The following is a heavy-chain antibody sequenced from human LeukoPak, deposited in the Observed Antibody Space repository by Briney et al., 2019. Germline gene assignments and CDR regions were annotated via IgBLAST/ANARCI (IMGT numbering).Heavy chain of an antibody. J-gene: IGHJ6*04. Sequence: PGGSLRLSCEASGLTSGLSFKNYHMNWVRQAAGKGLEWVASISSSSNYIYYADSVKGRFTISRDNAKNSLYLQMNSLRAEDTAVYYCAELGITMIGGVWGKGTTVTISS. V-gene: IGHV3-21*01. CDR1: GLTSGLSFKNYH. D-gene: IGHD3-10*02. CDR3: AELGITMIGGV. CDR2: ISSSSNYI.